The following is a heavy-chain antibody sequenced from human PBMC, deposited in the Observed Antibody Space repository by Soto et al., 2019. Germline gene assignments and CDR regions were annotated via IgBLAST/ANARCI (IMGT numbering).Heavy chain of an antibody. CDR2: IYPGDSDT. V-gene: IGHV5-51*01. Sequence: GESLKISCKGSGYSFTSYWIGWVRQMPGKGLECMGIIYPGDSDTRYSPSFQGQVTISADKSISTAYLQWSSLRAEDTAVYYCAKSDNYDILTGYRYYYYGMDVWGQGTTVTVSS. D-gene: IGHD3-9*01. CDR3: AKSDNYDILTGYRYYYYGMDV. J-gene: IGHJ6*02. CDR1: GYSFTSYW.